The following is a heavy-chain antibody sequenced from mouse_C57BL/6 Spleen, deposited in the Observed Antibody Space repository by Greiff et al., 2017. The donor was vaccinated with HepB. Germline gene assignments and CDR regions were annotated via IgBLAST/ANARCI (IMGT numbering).Heavy chain of an antibody. CDR2: IDPSDSET. Sequence: QVQLQQPGAELVRPGSSVKLSCKASGYTFTSYWMHWVKQRPIQGLEWIGNIDPSDSETHYNQKFKDKATLTVDKSSSTAYMQLSSLTSEDSAVYYCARWGLYGSSHWYFDVWGTGTTVTVSS. CDR3: ARWGLYGSSHWYFDV. D-gene: IGHD1-1*01. J-gene: IGHJ1*03. V-gene: IGHV1-52*01. CDR1: GYTFTSYW.